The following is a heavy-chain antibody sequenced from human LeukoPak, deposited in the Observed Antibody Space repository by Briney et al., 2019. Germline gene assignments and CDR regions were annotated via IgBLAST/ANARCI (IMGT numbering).Heavy chain of an antibody. CDR1: GFTFSSYA. J-gene: IGHJ4*02. D-gene: IGHD6-19*01. CDR3: AKAVIAVGILDY. Sequence: GGSLRLSCAASGFTFSSYAMHWVRQAPGKGLEYVSAISSNGGSTYYADSVKGRFTISRDNSKNTLYLQMNSLRAEDTAVYYCAKAVIAVGILDYWGQGTLVTVSS. CDR2: ISSNGGST. V-gene: IGHV3-64*04.